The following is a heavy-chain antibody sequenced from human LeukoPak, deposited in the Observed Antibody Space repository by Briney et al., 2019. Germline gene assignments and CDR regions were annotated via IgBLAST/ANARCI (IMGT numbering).Heavy chain of an antibody. CDR2: INHSGST. J-gene: IGHJ6*02. Sequence: SETLSLTCAVYGGSFSGYYWSWIRQPPGKGLEWIGEINHSGSTNYNPSLKSRVTISVDTSKNQFSLKLSSVTTADTAVYYCARGFWSGYYRNYYYYGMDVWGQGTTVTVSS. CDR3: ARGFWSGYYRNYYYYGMDV. V-gene: IGHV4-34*01. D-gene: IGHD3-3*01. CDR1: GGSFSGYY.